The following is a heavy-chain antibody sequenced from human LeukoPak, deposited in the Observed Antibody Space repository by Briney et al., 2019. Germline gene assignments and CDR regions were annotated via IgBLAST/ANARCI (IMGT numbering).Heavy chain of an antibody. CDR1: GFTFSSYG. V-gene: IGHV3-33*01. CDR3: ARIYGSGSSKSDNFDY. J-gene: IGHJ4*02. D-gene: IGHD3-10*01. Sequence: GRSLRLSCAASGFTFSSYGMHWVRQAPGKGLEWVAVIWYDGSNKYYADSVKGRFTISRDNSKNTLYLQMNSLRAEDTAVYYCARIYGSGSSKSDNFDYWGQGTLVTVS. CDR2: IWYDGSNK.